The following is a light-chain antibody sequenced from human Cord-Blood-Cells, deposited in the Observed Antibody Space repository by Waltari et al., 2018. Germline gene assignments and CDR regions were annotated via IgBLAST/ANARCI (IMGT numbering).Light chain of an antibody. CDR1: SSDVGGYNY. V-gene: IGLV2-14*01. CDR2: DVS. Sequence: QSALTQPAAVSGSPGQSITTPCTGTSSDVGGYNYVAWYQQHPGKAPKLMIYDVSTRPSGVSNRFSGSKSGNTASLTISGLQAEDEADYYCSSYTSSSTYVFGTGTKVTVL. CDR3: SSYTSSSTYV. J-gene: IGLJ1*01.